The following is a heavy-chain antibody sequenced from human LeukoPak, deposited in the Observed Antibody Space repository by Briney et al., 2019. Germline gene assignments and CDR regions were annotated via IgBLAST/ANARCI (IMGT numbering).Heavy chain of an antibody. V-gene: IGHV3-48*04. D-gene: IGHD2-15*01. CDR2: ITSSSSSI. CDR1: GFTFSSYS. CDR3: ARDYCSGGRCYSVDY. Sequence: GGSLRLSCAASGFTFSSYSLNWVRQAPGKGLEWVSYITSSSSSIYYADSVKGRFTISRDNAKNSLYLQMNSLSPEDTAMYYCARDYCSGGRCYSVDYWGQGTLVTVSS. J-gene: IGHJ4*02.